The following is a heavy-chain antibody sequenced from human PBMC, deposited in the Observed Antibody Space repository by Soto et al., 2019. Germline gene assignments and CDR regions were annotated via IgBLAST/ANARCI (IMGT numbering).Heavy chain of an antibody. CDR1: GRSITSDDYY. V-gene: IGHV4-30-4*01. CDR3: ARAGSGALYYFDY. J-gene: IGHJ4*02. D-gene: IGHD1-1*01. CDR2: IYYSGST. Sequence: SLTCTVSGRSITSDDYYLSLIRHPPGKGLEWIGYIYYSGSTYYNPSLKSRVTISVDTSKNQFSLKLSSVTAADTAVYYCARAGSGALYYFDYWGQGTLVTVSS.